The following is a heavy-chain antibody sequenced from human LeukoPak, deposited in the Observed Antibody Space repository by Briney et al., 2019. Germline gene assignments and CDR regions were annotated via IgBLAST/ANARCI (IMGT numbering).Heavy chain of an antibody. Sequence: GRSLRLSCRASGFTFDNYAMHWVRQAPGKGLEWVSGISWNSGSIGYADSVKGRFTISRDNAKNSLYMQMHSLRAEDTALYYCAKDVSHYGSGSRYFDYWGQGTLVTVSS. CDR2: ISWNSGSI. J-gene: IGHJ4*02. CDR1: GFTFDNYA. D-gene: IGHD3-10*01. V-gene: IGHV3-9*01. CDR3: AKDVSHYGSGSRYFDY.